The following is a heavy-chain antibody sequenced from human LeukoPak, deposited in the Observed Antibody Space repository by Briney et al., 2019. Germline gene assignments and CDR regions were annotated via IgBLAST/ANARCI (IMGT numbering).Heavy chain of an antibody. D-gene: IGHD2/OR15-2a*01. V-gene: IGHV3-73*01. CDR1: GFTSSGSA. J-gene: IGHJ6*03. CDR3: TTTLNTDYYYYMDV. CDR2: IRSKANSYAT. Sequence: GGSLKLSCAASGFTSSGSAMYWVRQTSGKALEWVGRIRSKANSYATAYAASVKGRFTISRDDSKNTADLQMNSLKTEDTAVYYCTTTLNTDYYYYMDVWGKGTTVTVSS.